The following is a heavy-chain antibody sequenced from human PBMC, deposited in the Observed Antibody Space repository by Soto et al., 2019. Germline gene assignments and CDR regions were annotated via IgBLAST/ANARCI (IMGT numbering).Heavy chain of an antibody. J-gene: IGHJ4*02. D-gene: IGHD5-18*01. V-gene: IGHV3-30-3*01. Sequence: QVQLVESGGGVVQPGRSLRLSCAASGFTYSTYTMHWVRQAPGKVLEWVAVISYDGNNKFYADSVKGRFTISRDSTKQKAYLQRNSLRRDETSMYKCARDGAASTVYTWDDGTYFGYRGQGGLVTVSS. CDR1: GFTYSTYT. CDR2: ISYDGNNK. CDR3: ARDGAASTVYTWDDGTYFGY.